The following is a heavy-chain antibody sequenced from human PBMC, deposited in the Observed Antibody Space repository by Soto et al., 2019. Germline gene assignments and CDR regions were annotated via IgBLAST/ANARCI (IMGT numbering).Heavy chain of an antibody. CDR3: SPWAFDY. Sequence: EVQLVESGGGLVKPGGSRRLSCAASGFTFSSYSMNWVRQAPGKGLEWFSSISSSSSYIYYADSVKGLFTISRDNAKNSLYMQMTSLRAEYTAVYYCSPWAFDYWGQGNLVTLSS. D-gene: IGHD7-27*01. CDR1: GFTFSSYS. CDR2: ISSSSSYI. J-gene: IGHJ4*02. V-gene: IGHV3-21*01.